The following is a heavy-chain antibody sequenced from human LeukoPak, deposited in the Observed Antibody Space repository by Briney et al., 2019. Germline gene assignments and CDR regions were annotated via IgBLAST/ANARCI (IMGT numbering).Heavy chain of an antibody. D-gene: IGHD3-3*01. J-gene: IGHJ4*02. Sequence: GESPKISCKGSGYSFTSYWIGWVRQMPGKGLEWMGIIYPGDSDTRYSPSFQGQVTISADKSISTAYLQWSSLKASDTAMYYCARNLGRDFWSGYYYYWGQGTLVTVSS. CDR1: GYSFTSYW. CDR3: ARNLGRDFWSGYYYY. V-gene: IGHV5-51*01. CDR2: IYPGDSDT.